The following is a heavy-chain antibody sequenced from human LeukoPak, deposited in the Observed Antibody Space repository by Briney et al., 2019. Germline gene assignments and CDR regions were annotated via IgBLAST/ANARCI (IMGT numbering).Heavy chain of an antibody. CDR2: IIPIFGTA. CDR1: GGTFSSYA. V-gene: IGHV1-69*01. CDR3: ARVVAATAPFGY. Sequence: SVKVSCKASGGTFSSYAISWVRQAPGQGLEWMGGIIPIFGTANYAQKFQGRVTITADESTSTAYMELSSLRSEDTAVYYCARVVAATAPFGYWGQGTLVTVSS. J-gene: IGHJ4*02. D-gene: IGHD6-19*01.